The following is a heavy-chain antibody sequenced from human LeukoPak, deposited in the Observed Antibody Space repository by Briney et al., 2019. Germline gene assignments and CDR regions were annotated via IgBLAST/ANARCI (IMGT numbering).Heavy chain of an antibody. V-gene: IGHV5-51*01. D-gene: IGHD2-15*01. CDR1: GYSFTSYW. CDR3: ARQGGGYCSGGSCYTLDP. CDR2: IYPGDSDT. J-gene: IGHJ5*02. Sequence: GESLKISCKGSGYSFTSYWIGWVRQMPGKGLEWMGIIYPGDSDTRYSPSFQGQVTISADKSISTAYLQWSSLKASDTAMYYCARQGGGYCSGGSCYTLDPWGQGTLVTVSS.